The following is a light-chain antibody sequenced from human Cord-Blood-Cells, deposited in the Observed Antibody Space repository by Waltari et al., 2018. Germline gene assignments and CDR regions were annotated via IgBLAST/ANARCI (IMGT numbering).Light chain of an antibody. CDR1: QSLLHSNGYNY. V-gene: IGKV2-28*01. Sequence: DIVMTQSPLSLPVTPGEPASISCRSSQSLLHSNGYNYLDWYPQKPGQSPQLLIYLGSHRAPGVPDRFSGSGSGTAFTLNISRVEAEDVGVSYCMPASGTFGPGTKVDIK. J-gene: IGKJ3*01. CDR2: LGS. CDR3: MPASGT.